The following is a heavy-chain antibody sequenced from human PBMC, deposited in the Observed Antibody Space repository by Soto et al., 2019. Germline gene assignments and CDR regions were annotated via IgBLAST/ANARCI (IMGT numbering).Heavy chain of an antibody. CDR3: ARDFPTVSYGRRFDP. CDR2: IYYSGIT. V-gene: IGHV4-59*01. Sequence: QVQLQESGPGLVKPSETLSLTCTVSGGSINSYYWSWIRQPSGKGLEWFGYIYYSGITTYNPSLKSRVTISLDTSKRFFSLKLTSVTAADTAVYFCARDFPTVSYGRRFDPWGQEILVTVSS. CDR1: GGSINSYY. J-gene: IGHJ5*02. D-gene: IGHD4-17*01.